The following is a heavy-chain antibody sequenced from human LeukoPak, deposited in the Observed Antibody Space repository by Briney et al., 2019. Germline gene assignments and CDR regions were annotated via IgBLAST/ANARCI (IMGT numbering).Heavy chain of an antibody. CDR3: ARRDISSGWSFDY. D-gene: IGHD6-19*01. Sequence: PSETLSLICSVSGGSICIYHEWLIREPAGGLVEGSGQIHTSGSTNYNPPLKSRVSMSIAATEDQVSLTIRSVTAADTAYYSCARRDISSGWSFDYWGQGTLVTVSS. J-gene: IGHJ4*02. CDR2: IHTSGST. V-gene: IGHV4-4*07. CDR1: GGSICIYH.